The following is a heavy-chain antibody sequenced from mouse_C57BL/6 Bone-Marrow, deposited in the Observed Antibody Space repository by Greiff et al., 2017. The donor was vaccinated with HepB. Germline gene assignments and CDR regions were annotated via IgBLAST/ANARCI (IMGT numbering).Heavy chain of an antibody. CDR1: GYTFTSYG. V-gene: IGHV1-81*01. D-gene: IGHD3-3*01. CDR2: IYPRSGNT. CDR3: ARSGLLRDWFAY. J-gene: IGHJ3*01. Sequence: QVQLQQSGAELARPGASVKLSCKASGYTFTSYGISWVKQRTGQGLEWIGEIYPRSGNTYYNEKFKGKATLTADKSSSTAYMELRSLTSEDSAVYFCARSGLLRDWFAYWGQGTLVTVSA.